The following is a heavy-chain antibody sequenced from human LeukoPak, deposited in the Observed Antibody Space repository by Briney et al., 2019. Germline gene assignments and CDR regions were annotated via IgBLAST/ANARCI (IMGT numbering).Heavy chain of an antibody. CDR2: ISSSSSYI. V-gene: IGHV3-21*01. CDR1: GFTLSSYV. CDR3: ASLAVTYYYYYGMDV. D-gene: IGHD6-19*01. J-gene: IGHJ6*02. Sequence: GGSLRLSCAASGFTLSSYVMAWVRQAPGKGLEWVSSISSSSSYIYYADSVKGRFTISRDNAKNSLYLQMNSLRAEDTAVYYCASLAVTYYYYYGMDVWGQGTTVTVSS.